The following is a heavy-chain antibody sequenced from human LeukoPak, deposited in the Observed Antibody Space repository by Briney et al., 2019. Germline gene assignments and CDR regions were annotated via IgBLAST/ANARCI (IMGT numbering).Heavy chain of an antibody. J-gene: IGHJ4*02. CDR2: IYYTGST. CDR3: ASAGNPHYFDF. V-gene: IGHV4-59*11. Sequence: SETLSLTCTVSGVSISSHYWSWIRQSPGKRLEWIGNIYYTGSTNYNPSLQSRVAISIDTSKNQFSLTLYSVTAADAAVYYCASAGNPHYFDFWGQGPLVTVSS. CDR1: GVSISSHY.